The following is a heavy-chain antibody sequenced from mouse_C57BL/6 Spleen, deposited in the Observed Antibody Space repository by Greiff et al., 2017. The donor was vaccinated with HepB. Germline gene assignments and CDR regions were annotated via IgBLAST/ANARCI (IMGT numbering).Heavy chain of an antibody. CDR3: ARDWKQLGYFDY. J-gene: IGHJ2*01. Sequence: VKLMESGAELARPGASVKLSCKASGYTFTSYGISWVKQRTGQGLEWIGEIYPRSGNTYYNEKFKGKATLTADKSSSTAYMELRSLTSEDSAVYFCARDWKQLGYFDYWGQGTTLTVSS. CDR2: IYPRSGNT. D-gene: IGHD4-1*02. CDR1: GYTFTSYG. V-gene: IGHV1-81*01.